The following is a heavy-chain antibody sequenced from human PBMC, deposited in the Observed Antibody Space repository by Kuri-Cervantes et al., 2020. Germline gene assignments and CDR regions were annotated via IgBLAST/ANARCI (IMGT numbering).Heavy chain of an antibody. D-gene: IGHD4-17*01. Sequence: GESLKISCAASGFTFSSYSMNWVRQAPGKGLEWVSSISSSSSYIYYADSVKGRFTISRDNAKNSLYLRMNSLRAEDTAVYYCARDGIYGDYYYYGMDVWGQGTTVTVSS. CDR2: ISSSSSYI. CDR1: GFTFSSYS. CDR3: ARDGIYGDYYYYGMDV. V-gene: IGHV3-21*01. J-gene: IGHJ6*02.